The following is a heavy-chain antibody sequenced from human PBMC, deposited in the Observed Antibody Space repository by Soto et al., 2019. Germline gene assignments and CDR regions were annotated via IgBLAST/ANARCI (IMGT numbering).Heavy chain of an antibody. J-gene: IGHJ4*02. Sequence: SETLSLTCAVSGYSISSSNWWGWIRQPPGKGLEWIGNIYYSGSAYYNPSLKSRVTMSVDTSKNQFSLKLTSVTAVDTAVYYCARGEERVDMPSGYWGQGTLVTVSS. D-gene: IGHD3-16*01. V-gene: IGHV4-28*03. CDR2: IYYSGSA. CDR1: GYSISSSNW. CDR3: ARGEERVDMPSGY.